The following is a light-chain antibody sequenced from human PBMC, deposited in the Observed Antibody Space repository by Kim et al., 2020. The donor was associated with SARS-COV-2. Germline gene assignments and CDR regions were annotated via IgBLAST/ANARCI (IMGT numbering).Light chain of an antibody. Sequence: INCKSSQILLFRANKKNYLAWYQQKPGKRPKLLICWASTREAGVPDRFSGSGSGTDFTLTISSLQAEDVAVYYCQQYYNTPPALTFGGGTKVDIK. CDR2: WAS. CDR3: QQYYNTPPALT. V-gene: IGKV4-1*01. J-gene: IGKJ4*01. CDR1: QILLFRANKKNY.